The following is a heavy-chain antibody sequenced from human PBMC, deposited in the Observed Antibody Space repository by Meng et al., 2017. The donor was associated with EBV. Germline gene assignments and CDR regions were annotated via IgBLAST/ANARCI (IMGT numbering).Heavy chain of an antibody. Sequence: QGQPTPSGDEVKKPAASCKVSCKASGYTFTGYYMHWVRQAPGQGLEWMGRINPNSGGTNYAQKFQGRVTMTRDTSISTAYMELSRLRSDDTAVYYCARVGIAVAGTGDYWGQGTLVTVSS. V-gene: IGHV1-2*06. CDR3: ARVGIAVAGTGDY. J-gene: IGHJ4*02. D-gene: IGHD6-19*01. CDR1: GYTFTGYY. CDR2: INPNSGGT.